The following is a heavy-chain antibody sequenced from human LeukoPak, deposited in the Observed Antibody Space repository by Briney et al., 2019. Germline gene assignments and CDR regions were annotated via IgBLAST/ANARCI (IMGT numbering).Heavy chain of an antibody. CDR2: ISSSSSTM. CDR3: VRAEDSSGYYYLFDY. CDR1: GFTFSSYS. D-gene: IGHD3-22*01. V-gene: IGHV3-48*04. Sequence: PGGSLRLFCAASGFTFSSYSMNWVRQAPGKGLEWVSYISSSSSTMYYADSVKGRFTISRDNAKNSLYLQMKSLRAEDTAVYYCVRAEDSSGYYYLFDYWGQGTLVTVSS. J-gene: IGHJ4*02.